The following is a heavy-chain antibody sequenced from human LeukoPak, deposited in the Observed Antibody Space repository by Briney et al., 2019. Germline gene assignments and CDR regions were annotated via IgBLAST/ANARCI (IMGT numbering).Heavy chain of an antibody. Sequence: GGSLRLSCAASGFTFSTYWMSWVRQAPGKGLEWVSYISSSGSTIYYADSVKGRFTISRDNAKNSLYLQMNSLRAEDTAVYYCARAPTYYYDSSGYYDYWGQGTLVTVSS. V-gene: IGHV3-48*04. CDR3: ARAPTYYYDSSGYYDY. CDR2: ISSSGSTI. D-gene: IGHD3-22*01. J-gene: IGHJ4*02. CDR1: GFTFSTYW.